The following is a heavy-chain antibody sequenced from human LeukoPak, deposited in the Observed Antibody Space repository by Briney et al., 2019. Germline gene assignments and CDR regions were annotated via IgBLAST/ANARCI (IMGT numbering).Heavy chain of an antibody. J-gene: IGHJ4*02. CDR1: GFTFTSYA. D-gene: IGHD4-11*01. CDR2: LTKSGGSS. Sequence: PGESLRLSCAASGFTFTSYAMSWVRQAPGKGLEWVSSLTKSGGSSSYADSVKGRFTISRDNSRKTLFLQMNSLRAEDRAVYYCVRLQGVVDYWGQGTQVTVSS. V-gene: IGHV3-23*01. CDR3: VRLQGVVDY.